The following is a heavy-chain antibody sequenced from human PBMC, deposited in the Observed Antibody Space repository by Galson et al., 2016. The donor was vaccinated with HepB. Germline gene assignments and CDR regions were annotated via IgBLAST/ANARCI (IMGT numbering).Heavy chain of an antibody. CDR1: GFSVKNNY. D-gene: IGHD3-3*01. V-gene: IGHV3-66*01. Sequence: SLRLSCAASGFSVKNNYMTWVRQAPGKGLEWVSIIYNNGSTYYADSVRGRFTISRDDSINTVFLHMTRLTVEDTAVYFCTRVSGRGAYYDFWTPESWGQGTLVTVSS. J-gene: IGHJ4*02. CDR3: TRVSGRGAYYDFWTPES. CDR2: IYNNGST.